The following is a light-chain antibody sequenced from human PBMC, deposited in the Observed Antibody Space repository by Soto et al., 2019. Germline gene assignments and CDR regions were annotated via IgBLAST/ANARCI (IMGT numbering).Light chain of an antibody. CDR3: SSYTSSRTYVV. Sequence: QSALTQPASVSGSPGQSITISCTGTSSDVGGYNYVSWYQQHPGKAPKLMIYEVSNRPSGVSNRFSGSKSGNTASLAISGLQAEDEDDYYCSSYTSSRTYVVFGGGTKLTVL. V-gene: IGLV2-14*01. J-gene: IGLJ2*01. CDR2: EVS. CDR1: SSDVGGYNY.